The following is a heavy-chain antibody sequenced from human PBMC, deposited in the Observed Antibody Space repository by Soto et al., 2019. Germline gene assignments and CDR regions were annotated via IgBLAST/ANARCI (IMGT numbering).Heavy chain of an antibody. D-gene: IGHD2-21*02. CDR3: AHRTYCGGDCYSSLHFDL. CDR2: IYWDDDK. CDR1: GFSLSTSGVG. J-gene: IGHJ2*01. V-gene: IGHV2-5*02. Sequence: QITLKESGPTLVKPTQTLTLTCTFSGFSLSTSGVGVGWIRQPPGKALEWLALIYWDDDKRYSPSLKSRLTITTDPSKNQVFLTMTNMDPVDTATFYFAHRTYCGGDCYSSLHFDLWGRGTLVTVSS.